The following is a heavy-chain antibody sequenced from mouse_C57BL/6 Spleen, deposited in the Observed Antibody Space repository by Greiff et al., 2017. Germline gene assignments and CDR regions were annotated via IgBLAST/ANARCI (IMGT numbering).Heavy chain of an antibody. V-gene: IGHV3-6*01. CDR1: GYSITSGYY. CDR3: ARGGGELRPGFAY. J-gene: IGHJ3*01. Sequence: VQLQQSGPGLVKPSQSLSLTCSVTGYSITSGYYWNWIRQFPGNKLEWMGYISYDGSNNYNPSLKNRISITRDTSKNQFFLKLNSVTTEDTATYYCARGGGELRPGFAYWGQGTLVTVSA. D-gene: IGHD2-4*01. CDR2: ISYDGSN.